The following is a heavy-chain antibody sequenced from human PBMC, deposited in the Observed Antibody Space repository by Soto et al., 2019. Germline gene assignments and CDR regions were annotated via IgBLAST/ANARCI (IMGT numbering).Heavy chain of an antibody. CDR1: GGSISSGDYY. V-gene: IGHV3-21*01. Sequence: PSETLSLTCTVSGGSISSGDYYWSWIRQPPGKGLEWVSSITNGGSYIFYADSVKGRFTISRDDTKNSLFLQMNSLRAEDTAVYFCARGGYSGYDHLRFDYWGQGTRVTVSS. D-gene: IGHD5-12*01. CDR3: ARGGYSGYDHLRFDY. J-gene: IGHJ4*02. CDR2: ITNGGSYI.